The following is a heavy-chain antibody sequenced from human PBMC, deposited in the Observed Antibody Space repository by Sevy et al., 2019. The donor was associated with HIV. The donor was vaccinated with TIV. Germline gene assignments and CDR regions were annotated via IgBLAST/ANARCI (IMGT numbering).Heavy chain of an antibody. CDR1: GFTFSSYA. CDR2: ISYDGTNK. CDR3: ARDGGSGYTPHFDY. Sequence: GGSLRLSCAASGFTFSSYAMHWVRQAPGKWLEWVAVISYDGTNKYYADSVKGRFTISRDNSKNTLYLQMNSLRAEDTAVYYCARDGGSGYTPHFDYWGQGTLVTVSS. V-gene: IGHV3-30-3*01. D-gene: IGHD5-12*01. J-gene: IGHJ4*02.